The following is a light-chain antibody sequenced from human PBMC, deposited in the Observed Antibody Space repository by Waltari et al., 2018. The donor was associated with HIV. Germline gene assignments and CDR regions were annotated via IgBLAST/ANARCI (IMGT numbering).Light chain of an antibody. CDR1: TSNIGTNI. V-gene: IGLV1-44*01. CDR3: AAWDDTLNGL. Sequence: QSVLTPPPSAPGTPGPNVTISCSGNTSNIGTNIVNGYHQFPGAAPKLPIFSNRRRPPGGPARCSGSKSGTSASLAISGLQSEDEADYVCAAWDDTLNGLFGGGTKLTVL. J-gene: IGLJ2*01. CDR2: SNR.